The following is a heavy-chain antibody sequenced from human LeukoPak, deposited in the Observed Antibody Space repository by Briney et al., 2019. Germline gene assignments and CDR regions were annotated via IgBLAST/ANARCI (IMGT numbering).Heavy chain of an antibody. Sequence: ASVKVSCKVSGYTLTELSMHWVRQAPGKGLEWIGGFDPEDGETIYAQKFQGRVTMTEDTSTDTAYMELSSLRSEDTAVYYCATAEYYSYWFDPWGQGTLVTVSS. J-gene: IGHJ5*02. V-gene: IGHV1-24*01. D-gene: IGHD3-10*01. CDR3: ATAEYYSYWFDP. CDR2: FDPEDGET. CDR1: GYTLTELS.